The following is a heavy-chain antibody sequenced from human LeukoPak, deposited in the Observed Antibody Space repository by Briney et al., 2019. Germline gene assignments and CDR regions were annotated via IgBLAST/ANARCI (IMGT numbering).Heavy chain of an antibody. Sequence: SETLSLTCTVSGGSISSYYWSWIRQPPGKGLEWIGYIYYSGSTNYYPSLKSRVTISVATSKNQFSLKLNSVTAADTAVYYCARDGSGSYYYYYGMDVWGQGTTVTVSS. CDR2: IYYSGST. D-gene: IGHD3-10*01. J-gene: IGHJ6*02. CDR1: GGSISSYY. CDR3: ARDGSGSYYYYYGMDV. V-gene: IGHV4-59*01.